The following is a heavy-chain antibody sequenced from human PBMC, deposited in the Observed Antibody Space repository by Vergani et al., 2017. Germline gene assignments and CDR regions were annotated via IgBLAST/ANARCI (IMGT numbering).Heavy chain of an antibody. CDR3: ARVDYGDYSGLEIANWFDP. D-gene: IGHD4-17*01. J-gene: IGHJ5*02. Sequence: EVQLLESGGGLVQPGGSLRLSCAASGFTFSSYAMSWVRQAPGKGLEWVSAISGSGGSTYYADSVKGRFTISRDNSKNTLYLQMNSLRAEDTAVYYCARVDYGDYSGLEIANWFDPWGQGTLVTVSS. CDR2: ISGSGGST. CDR1: GFTFSSYA. V-gene: IGHV3-23*01.